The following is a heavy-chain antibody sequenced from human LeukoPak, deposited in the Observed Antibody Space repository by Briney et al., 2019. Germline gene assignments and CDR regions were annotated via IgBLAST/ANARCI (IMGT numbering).Heavy chain of an antibody. Sequence: PSETLSLTCTVSGGSISSGGYCWSWIRQPPGKGLEWIGYIYHSGSTYYNPSLKSRVTLSVDRSKNQFSLKLSSVTAADTAVYYCAREKLVSAVPNWFDPWGQGTLVTVSS. CDR1: GGSISSGGYC. J-gene: IGHJ5*02. D-gene: IGHD2-2*01. V-gene: IGHV4-30-2*01. CDR2: IYHSGST. CDR3: AREKLVSAVPNWFDP.